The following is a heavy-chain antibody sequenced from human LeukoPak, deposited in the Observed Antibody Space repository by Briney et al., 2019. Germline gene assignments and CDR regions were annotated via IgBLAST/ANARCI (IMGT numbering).Heavy chain of an antibody. CDR2: ISYDGSNK. V-gene: IGHV3-30*04. J-gene: IGHJ6*02. Sequence: GRSLRLSCAASGFTFSSYAMHWVRQAPGKGRGWVAVISYDGSNKYYADSVKGRFTISIDNSKTTLYLQMNSLRAEDTAVYYCARGIGVRGVLTYYYYYGMDVWGQRTTVTVSS. CDR1: GFTFSSYA. D-gene: IGHD3-10*01. CDR3: ARGIGVRGVLTYYYYYGMDV.